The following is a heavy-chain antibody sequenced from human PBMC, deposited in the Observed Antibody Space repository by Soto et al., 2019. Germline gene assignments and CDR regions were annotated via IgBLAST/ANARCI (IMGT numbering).Heavy chain of an antibody. D-gene: IGHD3-9*01. CDR3: ARTLRYFDWLPLHGMDV. CDR1: GYSFTSYW. CDR2: IYPGDSDT. J-gene: IGHJ6*02. V-gene: IGHV5-51*01. Sequence: GESLKISCKGSGYSFTSYWIGWVRQMPGKGLEWMGIIYPGDSDTRYSPSFQGQVTISADKSISTAYLQWSSLKASDTAMYYCARTLRYFDWLPLHGMDVWGQGTTVTVSS.